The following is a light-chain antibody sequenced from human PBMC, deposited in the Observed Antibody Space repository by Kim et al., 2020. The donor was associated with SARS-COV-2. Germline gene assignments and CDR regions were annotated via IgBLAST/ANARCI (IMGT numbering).Light chain of an antibody. Sequence: GQSITISCTGTSSDSGGYNYVSWYQQHPGKAPKLMIYDVSNRPSGVSNRFSASKSGNTASLTISGLQAEDEADYYCSSYTSSSTVVFGGGTQLTVL. J-gene: IGLJ2*01. CDR1: SSDSGGYNY. CDR2: DVS. V-gene: IGLV2-14*03. CDR3: SSYTSSSTVV.